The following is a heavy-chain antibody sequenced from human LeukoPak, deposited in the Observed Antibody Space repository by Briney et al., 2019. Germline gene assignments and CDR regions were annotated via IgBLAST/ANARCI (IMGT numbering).Heavy chain of an antibody. CDR2: INTNTGNP. J-gene: IGHJ5*02. CDR3: ARDRFRIAAAGQNWFDP. V-gene: IGHV7-4-1*02. D-gene: IGHD6-13*01. Sequence: GASVKVSCKASGYTFTSYAMNWVRQAPGQGLEWMGWINTNTGNPTYAQGFTGRFVFSLDTSVSTAYLQISSLKAEDTAVYYCARDRFRIAAAGQNWFDPWGQGTLVTVSS. CDR1: GYTFTSYA.